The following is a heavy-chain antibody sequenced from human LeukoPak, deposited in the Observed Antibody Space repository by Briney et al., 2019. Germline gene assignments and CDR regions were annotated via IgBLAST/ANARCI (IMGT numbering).Heavy chain of an antibody. V-gene: IGHV1-18*01. D-gene: IGHD3-22*01. CDR1: VDTFTSYG. Sequence: ASVKVSCKPSVDTFTSYGISGVRQAPGQGLEWMGWICAYNGNNNYAQNLQGRLIMTTDTSTSTAYTELRSLRSDDTAVYYCARRYGDYDSDSGYYYPFDYWGQGTLVTVSS. J-gene: IGHJ4*02. CDR2: ICAYNGNN. CDR3: ARRYGDYDSDSGYYYPFDY.